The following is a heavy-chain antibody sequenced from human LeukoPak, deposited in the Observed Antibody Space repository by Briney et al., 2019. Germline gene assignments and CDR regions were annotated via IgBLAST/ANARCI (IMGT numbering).Heavy chain of an antibody. CDR2: ISSSGSTI. CDR3: ARRRYSGSYLDAFDI. D-gene: IGHD1-26*01. CDR1: GGSISSGGYY. J-gene: IGHJ3*02. V-gene: IGHV3-11*04. Sequence: LSLTCTVSGGSISSGGYYWSWIRQAPGKGLEWVSYISSSGSTIYYADSVKGRFTISRDNAKNSLYLQMNSLRAEDTAVYYCARRRYSGSYLDAFDIWGQGTMVTVSS.